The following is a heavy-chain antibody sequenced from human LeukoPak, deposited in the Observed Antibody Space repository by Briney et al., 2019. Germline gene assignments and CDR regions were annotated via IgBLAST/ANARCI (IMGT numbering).Heavy chain of an antibody. Sequence: GGSLRLSCAASGFTFTTYGMHWVRQAPGKGLEWVAAIWHDGSRKIYADSVKGRFSISRDDSRNTLYLQMNSLRAEDTAFYFCARDLSYGSGEFWGQGTWVPVSS. J-gene: IGHJ4*02. CDR3: ARDLSYGSGEF. CDR1: GFTFTTYG. D-gene: IGHD3-10*01. V-gene: IGHV3-33*01. CDR2: IWHDGSRK.